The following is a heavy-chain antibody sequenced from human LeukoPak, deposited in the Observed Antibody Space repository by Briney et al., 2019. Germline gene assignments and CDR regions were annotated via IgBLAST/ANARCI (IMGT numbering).Heavy chain of an antibody. D-gene: IGHD3-10*01. V-gene: IGHV3-30*04. J-gene: IGHJ4*02. Sequence: PGGSLRLSCAASGFTFSSYAMHWVRQAPGKGLEWVAVISYDGSNKYYADSVKGRFTISRDNSKNTLYLQMNSLRAEDTAVYYCARIITMGPSVDYWGQGTLVTVSS. CDR2: ISYDGSNK. CDR3: ARIITMGPSVDY. CDR1: GFTFSSYA.